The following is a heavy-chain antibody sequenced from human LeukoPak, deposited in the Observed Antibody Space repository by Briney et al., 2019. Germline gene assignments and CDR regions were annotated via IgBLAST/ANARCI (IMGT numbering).Heavy chain of an antibody. CDR3: ARLGYSYGFLFFDY. J-gene: IGHJ4*02. D-gene: IGHD5-18*01. Sequence: SETLSLTCTVSGGSIGSYYWSRIRQPPGKGLEWIGYIYYSGSTNYNPSLKSRVTISVDTSKNQFSLKLSSVTAADTAVYYCARLGYSYGFLFFDYWGQGTLVTVSS. CDR1: GGSIGSYY. V-gene: IGHV4-59*01. CDR2: IYYSGST.